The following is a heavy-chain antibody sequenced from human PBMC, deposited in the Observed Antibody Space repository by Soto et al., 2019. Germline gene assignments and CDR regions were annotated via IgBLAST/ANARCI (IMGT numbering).Heavy chain of an antibody. CDR2: IFSNDEK. CDR3: ARIPLTVTKHPYYYYYYMDV. V-gene: IGHV2-26*01. Sequence: SGPTLVNPTETLTLTCTVSGFSLSNARMGVSWIRQPPGKALEWLAHIFSNDEKSYSTSLKSRLTISKDTSKSQVVLTMTNMDPVDTATYYCARIPLTVTKHPYYYYYYMDVWGKGTTVTVSS. D-gene: IGHD4-4*01. J-gene: IGHJ6*03. CDR1: GFSLSNARMG.